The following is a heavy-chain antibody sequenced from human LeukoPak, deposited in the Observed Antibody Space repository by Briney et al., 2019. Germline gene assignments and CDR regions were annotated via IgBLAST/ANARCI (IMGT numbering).Heavy chain of an antibody. CDR2: IYYIGST. D-gene: IGHD1-26*01. J-gene: IGHJ4*02. V-gene: IGHV4-59*08. CDR1: GFPFSDYY. Sequence: LLLSCAASGFPFSDYYMGWIRQPPGKLLGGIGYIYYIGSTNYNPSLKSRVTISVDTSKNQFSLKLSSVTAADTAVYYCARHRTGSDWDFDYWGQGTLVTVSS. CDR3: ARHRTGSDWDFDY.